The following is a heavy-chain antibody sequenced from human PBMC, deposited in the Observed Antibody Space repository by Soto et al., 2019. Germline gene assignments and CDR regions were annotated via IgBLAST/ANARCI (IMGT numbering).Heavy chain of an antibody. Sequence: GESLKISCKGSGYSFTSYWIGWVRQMPGKGLEWMGIIYPGDSDTRYSPSFQGQVTISADKSISTAYLQWSSLKASDTAMYYCARHLRGSWIQLWSGMDVWGQGTTVTVSS. D-gene: IGHD5-18*01. CDR1: GYSFTSYW. J-gene: IGHJ6*02. V-gene: IGHV5-51*01. CDR2: IYPGDSDT. CDR3: ARHLRGSWIQLWSGMDV.